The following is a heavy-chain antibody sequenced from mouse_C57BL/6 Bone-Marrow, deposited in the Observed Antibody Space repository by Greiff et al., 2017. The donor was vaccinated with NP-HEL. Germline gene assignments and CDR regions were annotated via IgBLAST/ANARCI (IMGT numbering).Heavy chain of an antibody. Sequence: EVQRVESGGGLVKPGGSLKLSSAASGFTFSDYGMHWVRQAPEKGLEWVAYISSGSSTIYYADTVKGRFTISRDNAKNTLFLQMTSLRSEDTAMYYCAKLFFYAMDYWGQGTSVTVSS. CDR3: AKLFFYAMDY. D-gene: IGHD4-1*01. CDR2: ISSGSSTI. J-gene: IGHJ4*01. V-gene: IGHV5-17*01. CDR1: GFTFSDYG.